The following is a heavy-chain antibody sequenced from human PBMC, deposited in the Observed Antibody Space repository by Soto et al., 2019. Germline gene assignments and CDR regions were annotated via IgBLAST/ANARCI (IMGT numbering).Heavy chain of an antibody. V-gene: IGHV3-15*01. J-gene: IGHJ4*02. Sequence: VQLVESGGGLVKPGGSLRLSCAASGSTFSNAWRGWVRQAPGQGPEWVGRILSKTDGGATDCAAPVKGRFTISRADSKNTLYLQMDTLKTEDPAVYYCTLYHTTGGGQGTLVTVSS. CDR2: ILSKTDGGAT. CDR3: TLYHTTG. CDR1: GSTFSNAW. D-gene: IGHD1-26*01.